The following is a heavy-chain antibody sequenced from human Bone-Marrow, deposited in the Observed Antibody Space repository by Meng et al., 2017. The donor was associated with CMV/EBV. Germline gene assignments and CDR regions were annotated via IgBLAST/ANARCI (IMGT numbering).Heavy chain of an antibody. J-gene: IGHJ4*02. Sequence: GGSLRLSCVASGFTFNIFAIHWVRQAPGKGLEWVAVISYDGSNKYYADSVKGRFTISRDNSKNTLYLQMNSLRAEDAAVYYCARPSTYYDFWSGFYDWGQGTLVTVSS. CDR2: ISYDGSNK. D-gene: IGHD3-3*01. CDR1: GFTFNIFA. CDR3: ARPSTYYDFWSGFYD. V-gene: IGHV3-30-3*01.